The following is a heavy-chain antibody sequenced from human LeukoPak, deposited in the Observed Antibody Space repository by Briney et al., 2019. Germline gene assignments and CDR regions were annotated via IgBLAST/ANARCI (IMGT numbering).Heavy chain of an antibody. CDR3: AREGTYYDFGSGITPPADY. J-gene: IGHJ4*02. CDR2: ISSSGSTI. D-gene: IGHD3-3*01. CDR1: GFTFSDYY. V-gene: IGHV3-11*04. Sequence: GGSLRLSCAASGFTFSDYYMSWIRQAPGKGLEWVSYISSSGSTIYYADSVKGRFTISRDNAKNSLYLQMNSLRAEDTAVYYCAREGTYYDFGSGITPPADYWGQGTLVTVSS.